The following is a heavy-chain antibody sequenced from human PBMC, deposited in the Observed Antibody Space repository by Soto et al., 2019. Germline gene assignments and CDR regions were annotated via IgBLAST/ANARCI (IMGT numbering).Heavy chain of an antibody. D-gene: IGHD4-17*01. J-gene: IGHJ6*02. CDR1: VYTFTRYD. CDR3: ARTYGDLDV. CDR2: MNPNSGNT. Sequence: QVQLVQSGAVVKKTGASVKVSCKASVYTFTRYDINWVRQATGQGLEWMGWMNPNSGNTGYVQEFQGRVTMTRNTSISTAYMELSSRRSEDTAVYYCARTYGDLDVWGQGTTVTVSS. V-gene: IGHV1-8*01.